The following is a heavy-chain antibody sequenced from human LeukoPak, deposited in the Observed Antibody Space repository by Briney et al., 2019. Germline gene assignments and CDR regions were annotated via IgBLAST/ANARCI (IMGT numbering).Heavy chain of an antibody. CDR1: GFTFSSYA. D-gene: IGHD3-10*01. Sequence: PGGSLRLSCAASGFTFSSYAMHWVRQAPGKGLEWVAVISYDGSNKYHADSVKGRFTISRDNSKNTLYLQMNSLRAEDTAVYYCARAPGGNYVDYWGQGTLVTVSS. J-gene: IGHJ4*02. V-gene: IGHV3-30-3*01. CDR2: ISYDGSNK. CDR3: ARAPGGNYVDY.